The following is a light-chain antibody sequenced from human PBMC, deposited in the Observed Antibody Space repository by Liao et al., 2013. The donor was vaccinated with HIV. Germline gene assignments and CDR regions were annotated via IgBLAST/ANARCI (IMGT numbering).Light chain of an antibody. CDR2: QDN. CDR3: QAWDSSTEVV. V-gene: IGLV3-1*01. CDR1: YLGDKY. Sequence: SYDLTQPPSVSVSPGQTANITCSGDYLGDKYASWYQQRPGQSPVLVIYQDNQRPSGIPERFSGSNSGNTATLTISGTQAMDEADYYCQAWDSSTEVVFGGGTKLTVL. J-gene: IGLJ2*01.